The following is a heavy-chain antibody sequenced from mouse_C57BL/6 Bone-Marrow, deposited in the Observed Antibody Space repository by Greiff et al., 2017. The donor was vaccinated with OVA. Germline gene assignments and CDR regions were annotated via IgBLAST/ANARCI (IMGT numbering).Heavy chain of an antibody. CDR3: ARHRDSSCYVGWFAY. CDR1: GFTFSDYY. CDR2: ISNGGGST. Sequence: EVKLMESGGGLVQPGGSLKLSCAASGFTFSDYYMYWVRQTPGKRLEWVAYISNGGGSTYYPDTVKGRFTISRDNAKNTLYLQMSRLKSEDTAMYYCARHRDSSCYVGWFAYWGQGTLVTVSA. J-gene: IGHJ3*01. D-gene: IGHD3-2*02. V-gene: IGHV5-12*01.